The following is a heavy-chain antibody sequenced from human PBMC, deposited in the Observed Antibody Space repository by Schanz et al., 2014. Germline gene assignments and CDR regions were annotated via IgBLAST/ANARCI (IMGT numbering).Heavy chain of an antibody. CDR3: ARGGSGSHYRLDY. J-gene: IGHJ4*02. Sequence: EVQLVESGGGLVKPGGFLRLSCAASGFTFSDAWMSWVRQAPGKGLEWVSYISGSSRTIYYADSMKGRFTVSRDNAENALYLQMNSLRAEDTGLYFCARGGSGSHYRLDYWGQGTLVNVSS. D-gene: IGHD1-26*01. CDR1: GFTFSDAW. CDR2: ISGSSRTI. V-gene: IGHV3-48*01.